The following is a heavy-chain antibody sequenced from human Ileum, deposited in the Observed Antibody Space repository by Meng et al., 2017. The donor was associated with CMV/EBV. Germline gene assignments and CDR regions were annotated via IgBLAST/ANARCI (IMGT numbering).Heavy chain of an antibody. Sequence: SLKISCVDSGFTSDVYAMHWVRQAPGKGLEWVSSISWNSDNIDYADFVKGRFTISRDNAKNSLFLQMNSLRAEDTAFYYCAKEAVFSSSPPFWSWGQGTLVTVS. CDR1: GFTSDVYA. J-gene: IGHJ5*02. CDR3: AKEAVFSSSPPFWS. V-gene: IGHV3-9*02. D-gene: IGHD6-6*01. CDR2: ISWNSDNI.